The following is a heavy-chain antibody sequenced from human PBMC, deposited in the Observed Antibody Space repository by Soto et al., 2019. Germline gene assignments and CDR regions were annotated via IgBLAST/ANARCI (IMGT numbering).Heavy chain of an antibody. D-gene: IGHD1-26*01. V-gene: IGHV3-72*01. J-gene: IGHJ1*01. Sequence: PGGSLRLSCAASGFTFSDHYMDWVRQAPGKGLEWVGRTRNKANSYTTEYAASVKGRFTISRDDSKNSLYLQMNSLKTEDTAVYYCSLWGSLGRRYYRAYCGQGTLDSGSS. CDR3: SLWGSLGRRYYRAY. CDR1: GFTFSDHY. CDR2: TRNKANSYTT.